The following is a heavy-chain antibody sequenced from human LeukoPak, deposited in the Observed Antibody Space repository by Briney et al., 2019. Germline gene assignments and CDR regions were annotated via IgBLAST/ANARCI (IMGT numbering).Heavy chain of an antibody. CDR3: ARVRDTRYSYYMDV. J-gene: IGHJ6*03. Sequence: PSETLSPTCAVYGGSFSGYYWSWIRQPPGKGLEWIGEINHSGSTNYNPPDKTRLTLSVDSYENQFSLNVMSVTAAHTAVYYCARVRDTRYSYYMDVWGKGTTVTVSS. D-gene: IGHD5-18*01. CDR1: GGSFSGYY. CDR2: INHSGST. V-gene: IGHV4-34*01.